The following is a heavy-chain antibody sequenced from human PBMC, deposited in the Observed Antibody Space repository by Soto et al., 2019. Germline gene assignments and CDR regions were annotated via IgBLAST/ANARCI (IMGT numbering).Heavy chain of an antibody. J-gene: IGHJ2*01. CDR1: GGSISSSSDY. CDR2: IYYSGST. V-gene: IGHV4-39*01. D-gene: IGHD4-17*01. Sequence: SDTLSLTYTVSGGSISSSSDYWGWIRQPPGKGLEWIGSIYYSGSTYYNPSLKSRVTISVDTSKNQFSLKLSSVTAADTAVYYCARRYGDWYFDLWGRGTLVTVSS. CDR3: ARRYGDWYFDL.